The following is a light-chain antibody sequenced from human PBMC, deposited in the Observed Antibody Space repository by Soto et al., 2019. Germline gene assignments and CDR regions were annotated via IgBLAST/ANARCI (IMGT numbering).Light chain of an antibody. Sequence: ETVLTQSPGTLSLSPGERATLSCRASQSVSSSSLAWYQQKPGQAPRLLISGASTRATGVPARFSGSGSGTEFTLTITSLQSEDFAVYCCQQYNNWPLTFGPGTRLEIK. CDR2: GAS. CDR3: QQYNNWPLT. J-gene: IGKJ5*01. CDR1: QSVSSS. V-gene: IGKV3D-15*01.